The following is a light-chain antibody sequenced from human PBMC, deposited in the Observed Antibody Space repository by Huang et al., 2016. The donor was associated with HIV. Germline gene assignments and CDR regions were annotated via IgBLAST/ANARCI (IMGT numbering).Light chain of an antibody. CDR1: QDITND. CDR3: QQYDSLPPT. CDR2: DVS. J-gene: IGKJ1*01. Sequence: DIQMTQSPSSLSASVGDRVTITCQASQDITNDLNWYQQKPGKAPNLLIHDVSSLQRGVPSRFSGSGSGTDFTFTISSLQPEDIATYYCQQYDSLPPTFGQGTKVEIK. V-gene: IGKV1-33*01.